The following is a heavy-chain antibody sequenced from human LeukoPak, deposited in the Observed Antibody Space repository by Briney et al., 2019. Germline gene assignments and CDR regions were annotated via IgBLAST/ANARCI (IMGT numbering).Heavy chain of an antibody. CDR2: INPSGGST. CDR1: GYTFTNYY. Sequence: ASVKVSCKASGYTFTNYYMRWVRQAPGQGLEWMGIINPSGGSTSCTQKFQGRVTMTRDTSTSTVYMELSSLRSEDTAVYYCARERTMTASSTPVPYFDYWGQGTLVTVSS. J-gene: IGHJ4*02. CDR3: ARERTMTASSTPVPYFDY. D-gene: IGHD2-21*02. V-gene: IGHV1-46*01.